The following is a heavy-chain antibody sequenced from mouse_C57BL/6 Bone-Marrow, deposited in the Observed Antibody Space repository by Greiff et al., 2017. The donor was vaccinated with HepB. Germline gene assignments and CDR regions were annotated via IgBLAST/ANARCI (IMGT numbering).Heavy chain of an antibody. CDR2: INPGSGGT. V-gene: IGHV1-54*01. CDR1: GYAFTNYL. J-gene: IGHJ4*01. CDR3: ARITDY. Sequence: VQLQQSGAELVRPGTSVKVSCKASGYAFTNYLIEWVKQRPGQGLEWIGVINPGSGGTNYNEKFKGKATLTADKSSSTAYMQLSSLTSEDSAVYYCARITDYWGQGTSVTVSS. D-gene: IGHD1-1*01.